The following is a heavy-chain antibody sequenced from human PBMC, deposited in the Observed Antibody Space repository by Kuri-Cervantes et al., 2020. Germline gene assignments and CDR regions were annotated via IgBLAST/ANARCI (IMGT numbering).Heavy chain of an antibody. CDR1: GFTFSSYD. CDR2: IVTAGDT. V-gene: IGHV3-13*01. Sequence: GGSRRLSCAASGFTFSSYDMHWDRQATGKGMEWVSAIVTAGDTYYPGSVKGRFTISRENAKNSLYLQMNSLRAGDTAVYYCARAFADGCYDYWGQGTLVTVSS. D-gene: IGHD2-15*01. CDR3: ARAFADGCYDY. J-gene: IGHJ4*02.